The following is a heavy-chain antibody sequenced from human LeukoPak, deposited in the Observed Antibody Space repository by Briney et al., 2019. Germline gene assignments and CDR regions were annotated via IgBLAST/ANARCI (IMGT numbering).Heavy chain of an antibody. Sequence: PGGSLRLSCVASGFTFSGYAMTWVRQAPGKGLEWVSTVSSGGGTTFYADSVKGRFTVSRDNSKNTLYLQMNSLRVEDTAVYYCARDPQLLWFGEYFGHFDYWGQGTLVTVSS. V-gene: IGHV3-23*01. D-gene: IGHD3-10*01. CDR2: VSSGGGTT. J-gene: IGHJ4*02. CDR3: ARDPQLLWFGEYFGHFDY. CDR1: GFTFSGYA.